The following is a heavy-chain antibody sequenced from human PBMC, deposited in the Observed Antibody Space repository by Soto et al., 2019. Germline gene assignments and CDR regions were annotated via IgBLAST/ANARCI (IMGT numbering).Heavy chain of an antibody. CDR2: IDPSDSYT. J-gene: IGHJ6*02. CDR1: GYSFTSYW. D-gene: IGHD3-10*01. CDR3: ARTPMVRGVIINYYGMDV. V-gene: IGHV5-10-1*01. Sequence: GESLKISCKGSGYSFTSYWISWVRQMPGHGLEWMGRIDPSDSYTNYSPSFPGHVTISADKSISTAYLQWSSLKASDTAMYYCARTPMVRGVIINYYGMDVWGQGTTVTV.